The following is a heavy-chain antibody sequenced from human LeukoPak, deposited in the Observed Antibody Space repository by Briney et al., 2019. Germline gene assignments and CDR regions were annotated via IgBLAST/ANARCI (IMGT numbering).Heavy chain of an antibody. CDR2: IIPILGIA. CDR1: GYTFTGYY. J-gene: IGHJ4*02. V-gene: IGHV1-69*04. Sequence: SVKVSCKASGYTFTGYYMHWVRQAPGQGLEWMGRIIPILGIANYAQKFQGRVTITADKSTSTAYMELSSLRSEDTAVYYCARGKYCSGGSCYSLGYFDYWGQGTLVTVSS. D-gene: IGHD2-15*01. CDR3: ARGKYCSGGSCYSLGYFDY.